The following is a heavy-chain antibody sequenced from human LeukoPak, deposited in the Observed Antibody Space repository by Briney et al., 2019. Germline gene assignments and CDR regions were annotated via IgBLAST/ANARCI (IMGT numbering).Heavy chain of an antibody. Sequence: GGSLRLSCAASGFTFSSYRMNWVRQAPGKGLEWVAYISSSSSTTYYADSVKGRFTISRDNAKNSLYLQMNSLRDEDTAVYYCARDPEYYYDSSGYSPGAFDIWGPGTRVTVSS. CDR2: ISSSSSTT. D-gene: IGHD3-22*01. V-gene: IGHV3-48*02. J-gene: IGHJ3*02. CDR1: GFTFSSYR. CDR3: ARDPEYYYDSSGYSPGAFDI.